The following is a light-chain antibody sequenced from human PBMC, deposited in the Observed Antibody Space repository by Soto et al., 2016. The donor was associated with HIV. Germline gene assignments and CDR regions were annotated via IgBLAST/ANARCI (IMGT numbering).Light chain of an antibody. CDR2: KAS. J-gene: IGKJ2*01. CDR3: LQHNSYPYT. V-gene: IGKV1-5*03. CDR1: QDITTW. Sequence: DIQMTQSPSTLSASVGDRVTITCRASQDITTWLAWYQQKPGKPPHLLIYKASNLQNGVPSRFSGSGSGTEFTLSINSLQPDDFATYYCLQHNSYPYTFGQGTKLEI.